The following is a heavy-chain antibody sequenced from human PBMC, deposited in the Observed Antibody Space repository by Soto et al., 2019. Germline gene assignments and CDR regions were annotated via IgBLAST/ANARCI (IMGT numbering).Heavy chain of an antibody. CDR2: INSDGSVS. D-gene: IGHD2-15*01. CDR1: GFTFSHYW. V-gene: IGHV3-74*01. Sequence: EVQLVESGGGLVQPGGSLRLSCAASGFTFSHYWMYWVRQAPGKGLVWVSRINSDGSVSSYADSVKGRLTISRDNVKNTLYLQMDSLRVEDTAVYYCARGDCVGGTCYSLAGSFYYYMDVWGKGTTVTVFS. J-gene: IGHJ6*03. CDR3: ARGDCVGGTCYSLAGSFYYYMDV.